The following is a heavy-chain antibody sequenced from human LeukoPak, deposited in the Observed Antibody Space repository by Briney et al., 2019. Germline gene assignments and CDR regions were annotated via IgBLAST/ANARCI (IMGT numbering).Heavy chain of an antibody. Sequence: SVKVSCKASGGTFSSYAISWVRQAPGQGLEWMGGIIPIFGTANYAQKFQGRVTITTDESTSTAYMELSSLRSEDTAVYYCARDGLYGKQWLVLGGYFDYWGQGTLVTVSS. CDR1: GGTFSSYA. V-gene: IGHV1-69*05. CDR3: ARDGLYGKQWLVLGGYFDY. D-gene: IGHD6-19*01. CDR2: IIPIFGTA. J-gene: IGHJ4*02.